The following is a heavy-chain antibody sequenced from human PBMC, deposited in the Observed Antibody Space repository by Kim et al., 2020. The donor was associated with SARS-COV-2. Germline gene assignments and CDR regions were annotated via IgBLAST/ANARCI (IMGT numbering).Heavy chain of an antibody. J-gene: IGHJ6*02. Sequence: GGSLRLSCAASGFTVSSNYMSWVRQAPGKGLEWVSVIYSGGSTYYADSVKGRFTISRDNSKNTLYLQMNSLTAEDTAVYYCARDFSPPHYYYYGMDVWGQGTTVTVSS. V-gene: IGHV3-66*01. CDR1: GFTVSSNY. CDR3: ARDFSPPHYYYYGMDV. CDR2: IYSGGST.